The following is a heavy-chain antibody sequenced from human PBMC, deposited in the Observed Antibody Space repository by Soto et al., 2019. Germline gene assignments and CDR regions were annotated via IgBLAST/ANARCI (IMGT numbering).Heavy chain of an antibody. CDR3: ARHHVRGRTIAGAAEF. V-gene: IGHV4-34*01. CDR2: FNHSGDT. Sequence: QVQLQQWGAGLLKPSETLSLTCAVYGGSLSGYYWSWIRQPPGKALEWIGEFNHSGDTNYNPSLKSRVTISADTSKNQVFLNLSSVIAADTAMYYCARHHVRGRTIAGAAEFWGQGTLVTVSS. D-gene: IGHD1-26*01. CDR1: GGSLSGYY. J-gene: IGHJ4*02.